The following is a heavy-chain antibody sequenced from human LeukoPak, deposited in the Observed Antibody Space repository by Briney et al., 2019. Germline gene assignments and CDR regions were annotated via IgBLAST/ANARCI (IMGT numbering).Heavy chain of an antibody. V-gene: IGHV3-21*01. CDR3: ARDAGDDAFDI. D-gene: IGHD7-27*01. J-gene: IGHJ3*02. CDR2: ISSSSSYI. Sequence: GGSLRLSCAASGFTFSSYSMNWLRQAPGKGLEGVSSISSSSSYIYYAYSVKGRFTISRDNAKNSLYLKTQSLRAEDTAVYYCARDAGDDAFDIWGQATMVTVYS. CDR1: GFTFSSYS.